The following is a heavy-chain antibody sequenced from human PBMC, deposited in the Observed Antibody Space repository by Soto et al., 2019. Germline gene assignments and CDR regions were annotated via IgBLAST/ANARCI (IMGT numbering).Heavy chain of an antibody. CDR3: AKTLYGSGRPFDY. J-gene: IGHJ4*02. CDR1: GFTFSSYG. CDR2: ISYDGSNK. V-gene: IGHV3-30*18. D-gene: IGHD3-10*01. Sequence: QVQLVESGGGVVQPGRSLRLSCAASGFTFSSYGMHWVRQAPGKGLEWVAVISYDGSNKYYADSVKGRFTISRDNSKNPLYLQMNSLRAEDTAVYYCAKTLYGSGRPFDYWGQGTLVTVSS.